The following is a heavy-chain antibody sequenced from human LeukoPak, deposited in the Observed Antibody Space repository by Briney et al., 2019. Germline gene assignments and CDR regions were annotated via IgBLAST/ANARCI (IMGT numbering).Heavy chain of an antibody. CDR2: ISWNSGSI. D-gene: IGHD2-15*01. J-gene: IGHJ4*02. Sequence: GGPLRLSCAASGFTFDDYAMHWVRQAPGKGLEWVSGISWNSGSIGYADSVKGRFTISRDNAKNSLYLQMNSLRAEDTALYYCAKSSHPNIVVVVAATHYFDYWGQGTLATVSS. CDR1: GFTFDDYA. CDR3: AKSSHPNIVVVVAATHYFDY. V-gene: IGHV3-9*01.